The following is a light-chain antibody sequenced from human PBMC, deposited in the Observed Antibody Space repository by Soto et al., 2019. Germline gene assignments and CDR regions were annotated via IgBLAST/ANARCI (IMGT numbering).Light chain of an antibody. CDR2: DAS. CDR1: QGISSY. V-gene: IGKV1-9*01. Sequence: DIQMTQSPSTLSASVRDRVTITCRASQGISSYLGWYQQKPGKALNLLIYDASTLHSGVPSRFSGGGSGTDFTLTISSLQPEDFATYYCQQVNVYPSTFGGGTKVDI. CDR3: QQVNVYPST. J-gene: IGKJ4*01.